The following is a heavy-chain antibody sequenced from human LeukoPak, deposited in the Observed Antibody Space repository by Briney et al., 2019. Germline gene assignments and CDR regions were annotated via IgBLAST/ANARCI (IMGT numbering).Heavy chain of an antibody. CDR1: GYTFTSYG. J-gene: IGHJ4*02. CDR2: INTNTGSP. D-gene: IGHD2-8*01. V-gene: IGHV7-4-1*02. CDR3: ARADCTNAVCHPRY. Sequence: VASVKVSCKASGYTFTSYGMNWVRQAPGQGLEWMGWINTNTGSPTYAQGFTGRFVFSLDISVSTAYLQISSLKAEDTAVYYCARADCTNAVCHPRYWGQGTLVTVSS.